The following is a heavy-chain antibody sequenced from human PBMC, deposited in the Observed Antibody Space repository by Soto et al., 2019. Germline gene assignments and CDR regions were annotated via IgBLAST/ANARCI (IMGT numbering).Heavy chain of an antibody. D-gene: IGHD6-19*01. V-gene: IGHV5-51*01. CDR2: IYPGDSDT. CDR3: ARQNTENSSGWPYYYYGMDV. J-gene: IGHJ6*02. CDR1: GYSFTSYW. Sequence: SGESLKISCKGSGYSFTSYWIGWVRQMPGKGLEWMGIIYPGDSDTRYSPSFQGQVTISADKSISTAYLQWSSLKASDTAMYYCARQNTENSSGWPYYYYGMDVWGQGTTVTVSS.